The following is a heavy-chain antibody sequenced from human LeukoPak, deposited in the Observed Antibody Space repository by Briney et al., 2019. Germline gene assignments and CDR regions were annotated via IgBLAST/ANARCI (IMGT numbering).Heavy chain of an antibody. CDR2: IYYSGST. D-gene: IGHD6-19*01. V-gene: IGHV4-59*01. Sequence: SETLSLTCAVYGGSFSGYYWSWIRQPPGKGLEWIGCIYYSGSTTYNPSLKSRVTISLDTSKNQFSLKLSSVTAADAAVYYCAREVAVSYYFDYWGQGALVTVSS. CDR1: GGSFSGYY. J-gene: IGHJ4*02. CDR3: AREVAVSYYFDY.